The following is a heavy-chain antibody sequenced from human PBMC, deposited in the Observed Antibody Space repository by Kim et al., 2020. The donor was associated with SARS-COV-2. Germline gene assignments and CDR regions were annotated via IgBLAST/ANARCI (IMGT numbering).Heavy chain of an antibody. CDR1: GYRVSSNTFA. CDR2: TYYRSRWYN. J-gene: IGHJ4*02. D-gene: IGHD1-26*01. Sequence: SQTLSLTCAISGYRVSSNTFAWNWIRQSPSRGLEWLGRTYYRSRWYNDYADSVKSRIKIDPDTSKNQFSLQLSAVTPEDTAVYYCATQGDSGSSLDYWGPGTLVTVAS. CDR3: ATQGDSGSSLDY. V-gene: IGHV6-1*01.